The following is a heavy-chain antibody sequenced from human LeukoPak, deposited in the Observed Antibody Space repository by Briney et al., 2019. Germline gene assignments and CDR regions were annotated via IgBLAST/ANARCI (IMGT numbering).Heavy chain of an antibody. CDR2: INHSGST. D-gene: IGHD3-10*01. V-gene: IGHV4-34*01. Sequence: SETLSLTCAVYGGSFSGYYWSWIRQPPGKGLEWIGEINHSGSTNYNPSLKSRVTISVDTSKNQFSLKLSSVTAADTAVHYCARSSAYYYGSGRHRPFDYWGQGTLVTVSS. CDR1: GGSFSGYY. CDR3: ARSSAYYYGSGRHRPFDY. J-gene: IGHJ4*02.